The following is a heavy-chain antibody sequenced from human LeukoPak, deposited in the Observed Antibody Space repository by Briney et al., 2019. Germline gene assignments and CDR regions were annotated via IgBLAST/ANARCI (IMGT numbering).Heavy chain of an antibody. CDR2: ISSSSSYI. CDR1: GFTFSSYS. J-gene: IGHJ4*02. Sequence: PGGSLRLSCAASGFTFSSYSMNWVRQAPGKGLEWVSSISSSSSYIFYADSVKGRFTISRDNAKNSLYLQMNSLRAEDTAVYYCARSSGYQSLPFDYWGQGTLVTVSS. V-gene: IGHV3-21*01. D-gene: IGHD3-22*01. CDR3: ARSSGYQSLPFDY.